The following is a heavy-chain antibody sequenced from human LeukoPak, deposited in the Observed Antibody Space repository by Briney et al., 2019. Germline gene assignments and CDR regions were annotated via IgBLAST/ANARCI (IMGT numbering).Heavy chain of an antibody. V-gene: IGHV5-51*01. J-gene: IGHJ4*02. Sequence: GESLKISCKGSGYSFTSYWIGWVRQMPGKGLEWMGMIYPGDSDTRYSPSFQGQVTISADKSISTAYLQWSSLKASDTAMYYCASYRGRRIHTHEFDYLVQGRIVTVSS. CDR2: IYPGDSDT. CDR1: GYSFTSYW. D-gene: IGHD1-26*01. CDR3: ASYRGRRIHTHEFDY.